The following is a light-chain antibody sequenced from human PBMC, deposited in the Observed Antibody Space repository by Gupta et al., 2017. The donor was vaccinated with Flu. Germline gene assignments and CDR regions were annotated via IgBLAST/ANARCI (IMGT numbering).Light chain of an antibody. V-gene: IGKV3-20*01. CDR1: HISSSNY. CDR2: SAS. CDR3: QQDGSSSCT. Sequence: EVLLTPPATLSLSPRAETTLSCSATRHISSSNYFAWYQQKPGQAPRLVIYSASIRATGIPDRFSGSGSGTDFTLTISRLEPEDFAVYYCQQDGSSSCTFGQGTEVEI. J-gene: IGKJ1*01.